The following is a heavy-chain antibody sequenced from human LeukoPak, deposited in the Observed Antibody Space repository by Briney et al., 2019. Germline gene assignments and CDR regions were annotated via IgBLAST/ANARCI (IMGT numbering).Heavy chain of an antibody. CDR2: ISNDGFKK. Sequence: GGSLRLSCAGSGFTFSDFWMTWVRQTPGKGLEWVALISNDGFKKYYPDSVESRFIISRDNSKNTLFLQMNSLRAEDTAVYYCAPSPNYGSGTSGNWGQGTLVTVSS. J-gene: IGHJ4*02. V-gene: IGHV3-30*03. CDR3: APSPNYGSGTSGN. CDR1: GFTFSDFW. D-gene: IGHD3-10*01.